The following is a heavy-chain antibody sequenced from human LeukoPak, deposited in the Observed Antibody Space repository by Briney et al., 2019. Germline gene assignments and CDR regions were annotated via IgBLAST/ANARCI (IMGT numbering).Heavy chain of an antibody. CDR2: IYTSGST. CDR1: GGSISSGSYY. CDR3: ARRSQDYYDSSGYSNGGAFDI. Sequence: SQTLSLTCTVSGGSISSGSYYWSWIRQPAGKGLEWIGRIYTSGSTNYNPSLKSRVTISVDTSKNQFSLKLSSVTAADTAVYYCARRSQDYYDSSGYSNGGAFDIWGQGTMVTVSS. J-gene: IGHJ3*02. D-gene: IGHD3-22*01. V-gene: IGHV4-61*02.